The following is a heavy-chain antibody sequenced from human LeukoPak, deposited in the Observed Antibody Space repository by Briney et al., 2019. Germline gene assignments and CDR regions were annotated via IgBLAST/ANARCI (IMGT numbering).Heavy chain of an antibody. J-gene: IGHJ4*02. D-gene: IGHD2-15*01. CDR3: ARGARGGNSDY. CDR1: GGSISSYY. CDR2: IYYSGST. Sequence: ASETLSLTCTVSGGSISSYYWSWIRQPPGKGLEWIGYIYYSGSTNYNPSLKSRVTISVDTSKNQFSLKLSSVTAADTAVYYCARGARGGNSDYWGQGTLVTVSS. V-gene: IGHV4-59*01.